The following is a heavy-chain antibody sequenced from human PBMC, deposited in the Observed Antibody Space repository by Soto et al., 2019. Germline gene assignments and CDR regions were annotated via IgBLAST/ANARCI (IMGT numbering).Heavy chain of an antibody. CDR1: GVSISSGGYS. V-gene: IGHV4-30-2*01. CDR2: IYHSGST. J-gene: IGHJ4*02. D-gene: IGHD4-17*01. CDR3: ARGVTTVTTIDY. Sequence: SETLSLTCAVSGVSISSGGYSWSWIRQPPGKGLEWIGYIYHSGSTYYNPSLKSRVTISVDRSKNQFSLKLSSVTAADTAVYYCARGVTTVTTIDYWGQGALVTVSS.